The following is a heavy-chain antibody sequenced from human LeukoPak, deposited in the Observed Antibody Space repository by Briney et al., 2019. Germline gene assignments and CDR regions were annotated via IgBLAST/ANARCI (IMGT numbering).Heavy chain of an antibody. CDR3: AKHYYGSGSLSLFDY. CDR2: IYYSGST. J-gene: IGHJ4*02. V-gene: IGHV4-59*08. Sequence: SETLSLTCTVSGGSISSYYWSWIRQPPGKGLEWIGYIYYSGSTNYNPSLKSRVTISVDTSKNQFSLELSSVTAADTAVYYCAKHYYGSGSLSLFDYWGQGTLVTVSS. CDR1: GGSISSYY. D-gene: IGHD3-10*01.